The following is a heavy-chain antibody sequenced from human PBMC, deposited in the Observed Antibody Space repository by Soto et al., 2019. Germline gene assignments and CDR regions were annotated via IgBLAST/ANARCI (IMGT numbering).Heavy chain of an antibody. J-gene: IGHJ4*02. Sequence: GGSLRLSCVASGFTFSTVAMTWVRQAPGKGLEWVSSISDNGGNTDYADSVRGRFTLSRDNSKNTLYLQMNHLKAEDTAVYYCAKLYWNPRYFDYWGQGARVTVSS. V-gene: IGHV3-23*01. CDR2: ISDNGGNT. CDR1: GFTFSTVA. D-gene: IGHD1-1*01. CDR3: AKLYWNPRYFDY.